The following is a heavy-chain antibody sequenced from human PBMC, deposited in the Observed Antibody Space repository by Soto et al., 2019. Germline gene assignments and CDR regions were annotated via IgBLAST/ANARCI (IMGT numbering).Heavy chain of an antibody. CDR1: GGSISSGGYS. Sequence: TLSLTCAVSGGSISSGGYSWSWIRQPPGKGLEWIGYIYHSGSTYYNPSLKSRVTISVDRSKNQFSLKLSSVTAADTAVYYCATGTPFTYGSGSYRGLYYYYGMDVWGQGTTVTVSS. CDR2: IYHSGST. J-gene: IGHJ6*02. D-gene: IGHD3-10*01. V-gene: IGHV4-30-2*01. CDR3: ATGTPFTYGSGSYRGLYYYYGMDV.